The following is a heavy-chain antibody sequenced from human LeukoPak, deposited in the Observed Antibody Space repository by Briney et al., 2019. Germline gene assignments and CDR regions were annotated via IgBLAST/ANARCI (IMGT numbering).Heavy chain of an antibody. D-gene: IGHD6-13*01. CDR2: IIPIFGTA. CDR3: ASHSGVPTAAGTGYYYYGMDV. J-gene: IGHJ6*04. CDR1: GGTFSSYA. Sequence: SVKVSCKASGGTFSSYAISWVRQAPGQGVEWMGGIIPIFGTANYAQKFQGRVTITADKSTSTAYMELSSLRSEDTAVYYCASHSGVPTAAGTGYYYYGMDVWGKGTTVTVSS. V-gene: IGHV1-69*06.